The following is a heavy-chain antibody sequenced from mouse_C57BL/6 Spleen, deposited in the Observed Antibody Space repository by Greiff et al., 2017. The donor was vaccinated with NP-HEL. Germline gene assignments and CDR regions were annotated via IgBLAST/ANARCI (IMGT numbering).Heavy chain of an antibody. V-gene: IGHV1-55*01. D-gene: IGHD1-1*01. CDR3: ARTPYYSSSYAMDY. Sequence: QVHVKQPGAELVKPGASVKMSCKASGYTFTSYWITWVKQRPGQGLEWIGDIYPGSGSTNYNEKFKSKATLTVDTSSSTAYMQLSSLTSEDSAVYYCARTPYYSSSYAMDYWGQGTSVTVSS. CDR2: IYPGSGST. CDR1: GYTFTSYW. J-gene: IGHJ4*01.